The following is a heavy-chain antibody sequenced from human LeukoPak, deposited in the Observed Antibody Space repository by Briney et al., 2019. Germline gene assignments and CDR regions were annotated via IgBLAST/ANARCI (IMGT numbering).Heavy chain of an antibody. Sequence: GGSLRLSCVASGFTFSTYGMSWVRQAPGKGLEWVSAISGSGVSTYYADSVKGRFTISRDNSKNSLYLQVNSLRAEDTAVYYCAKCILTGYYKGYMDVWGKGTTVTISS. CDR1: GFTFSTYG. D-gene: IGHD3-9*01. V-gene: IGHV3-23*01. J-gene: IGHJ6*03. CDR2: ISGSGVST. CDR3: AKCILTGYYKGYMDV.